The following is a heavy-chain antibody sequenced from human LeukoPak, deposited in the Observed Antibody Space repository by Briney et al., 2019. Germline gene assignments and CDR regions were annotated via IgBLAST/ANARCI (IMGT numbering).Heavy chain of an antibody. CDR2: ISYDGSNK. V-gene: IGHV3-30-3*01. CDR1: GFTFSSYA. CDR3: ARDYVAGLGGFDY. D-gene: IGHD3/OR15-3a*01. Sequence: GGSPRLSCAASGFTFSSYAMHWVRQAPGKGLEWVAVISYDGSNKYYADSVKGRFTISRDNSKNTLYLQMNSLRAEDTAVYYCARDYVAGLGGFDYWGQGTLVTVSS. J-gene: IGHJ4*02.